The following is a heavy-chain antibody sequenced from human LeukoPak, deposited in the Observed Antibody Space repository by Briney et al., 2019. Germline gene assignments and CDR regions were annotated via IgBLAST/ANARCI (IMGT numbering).Heavy chain of an antibody. J-gene: IGHJ4*02. CDR3: ARRPAYCGGDCYFFDF. CDR1: GGSFSGYY. D-gene: IGHD2-21*02. V-gene: IGHV4-34*01. Sequence: PSETLSLTCAVYGGSFSGYYWSWIRQPPGKGLEWIGEINHSGSTNYNPSLKSRVTISVDTSKNQFSLKLSSVTAADTAVYYCARRPAYCGGDCYFFDFWGQGTLVTVSS. CDR2: INHSGST.